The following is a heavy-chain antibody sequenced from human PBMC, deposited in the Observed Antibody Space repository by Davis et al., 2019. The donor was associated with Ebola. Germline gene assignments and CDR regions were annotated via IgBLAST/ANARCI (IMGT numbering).Heavy chain of an antibody. Sequence: GESLKISCAASGFTFSSYAMTWVRQAPGKGLEWVSAISGSGGSTYYADSVKGRFTISRDNSKKTMYLQMNSLRAEDSAVYYCAKRGRQGPGTTDFDYWGQGTVVTVSS. CDR3: AKRGRQGPGTTDFDY. D-gene: IGHD1-14*01. V-gene: IGHV3-23*01. CDR2: ISGSGGST. J-gene: IGHJ4*02. CDR1: GFTFSSYA.